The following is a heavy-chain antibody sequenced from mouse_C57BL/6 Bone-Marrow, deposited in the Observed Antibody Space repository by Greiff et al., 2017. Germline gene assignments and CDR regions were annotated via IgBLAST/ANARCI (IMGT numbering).Heavy chain of an antibody. CDR3: ARGAY. CDR2: IDPSDSYT. Sequence: QVQLQQPGAELVKPGASVKLSCKASGYTFTSYWMPWVKQRPGQGLEWIGEIDPSDSYTNYNQKFTGKATLTVDTSSSTAYMPLSSLTSEDSAGDYCARGAYRGQGALVTVSA. V-gene: IGHV1-50*01. CDR1: GYTFTSYW. J-gene: IGHJ3*01.